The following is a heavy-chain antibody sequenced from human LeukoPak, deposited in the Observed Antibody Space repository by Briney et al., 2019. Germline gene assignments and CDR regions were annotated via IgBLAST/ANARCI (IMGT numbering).Heavy chain of an antibody. Sequence: GASVKVSCKASGGTFSSYAISWVRQAPGQGLEWMGGIIPIFGTANYAQKLQGRVTITADESTSTAYMELSSLRSEDTAVYYCASRKQQLTPTTYYYYYMDVWGKGTTVTISS. V-gene: IGHV1-69*13. CDR1: GGTFSSYA. D-gene: IGHD6-13*01. J-gene: IGHJ6*03. CDR3: ASRKQQLTPTTYYYYYMDV. CDR2: IIPIFGTA.